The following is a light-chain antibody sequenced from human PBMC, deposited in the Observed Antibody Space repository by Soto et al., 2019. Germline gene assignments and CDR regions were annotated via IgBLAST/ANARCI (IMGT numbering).Light chain of an antibody. V-gene: IGKV3-11*01. CDR3: QPRRNWGA. CDR1: QSVSSY. J-gene: IGKJ3*01. Sequence: EIVLTQSPATLSLSPGERATLSCRASQSVSSYLAWYQQKPGQAPRLLIYDASNRATGIPARFSGSGSGPAVPLTNSSLQAEDFAGYYCQPRRNWGAFGPGTKVDIK. CDR2: DAS.